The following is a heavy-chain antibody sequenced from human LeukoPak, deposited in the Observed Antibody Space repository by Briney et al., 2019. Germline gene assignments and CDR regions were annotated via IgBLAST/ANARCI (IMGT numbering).Heavy chain of an antibody. CDR2: TNPNSAGT. CDR1: GYTFTSYG. Sequence: GSVKLSCKASGYTFTSYGISWVRQAPRHGLEFMGWTNPNSAGTNHAQKSKGTVTITSDTYISTAYMELSRLRSDDTAVYDCAWNNSSGWSWWGQGTLVTVSS. J-gene: IGHJ4*02. CDR3: AWNNSSGWSW. V-gene: IGHV1-2*02. D-gene: IGHD6-13*01.